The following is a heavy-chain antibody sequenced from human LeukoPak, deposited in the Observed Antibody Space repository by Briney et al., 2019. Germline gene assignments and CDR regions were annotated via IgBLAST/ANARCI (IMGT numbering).Heavy chain of an antibody. Sequence: GGSLRLSCAASGFTFSNYSMNWVRQAPGKGLEWVSSISSLSSYIYYADSLKGRFTISRDNAKNSLYLQMNSLRAEDTAVYYCARGGPRDGYDYWGQGTLVTVSS. CDR1: GFTFSNYS. J-gene: IGHJ4*02. D-gene: IGHD5-18*01. V-gene: IGHV3-21*01. CDR2: ISSLSSYI. CDR3: ARGGPRDGYDY.